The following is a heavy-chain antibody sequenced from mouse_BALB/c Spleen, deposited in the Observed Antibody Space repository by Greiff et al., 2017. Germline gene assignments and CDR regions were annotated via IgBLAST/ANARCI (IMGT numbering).Heavy chain of an antibody. CDR3: ARSRYDYDFYYAMDY. J-gene: IGHJ4*01. CDR1: GFTFSSFG. V-gene: IGHV5-17*02. D-gene: IGHD2-4*01. CDR2: ISSGSSTI. Sequence: EVQLQESGGGLVQPGGSRKLSCAASGFTFSSFGMHWVRQAPEKGLEWVAYISSGSSTIYYADTVKGRFTISRDNPKNTLFLQMTSLRSEDTAMYYCARSRYDYDFYYAMDYWGQGTSVTVSS.